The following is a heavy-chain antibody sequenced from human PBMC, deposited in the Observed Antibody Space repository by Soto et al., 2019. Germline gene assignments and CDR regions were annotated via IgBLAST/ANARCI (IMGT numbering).Heavy chain of an antibody. J-gene: IGHJ6*02. CDR3: ARGHWGTSSYRHCPVGYYYGMDV. CDR2: IIPIFGTA. CDR1: GGTFSSYA. V-gene: IGHV1-69*06. Sequence: SVKVSCKASGGTFSSYAISWVRQAPGQGLEWMGGIIPIFGTANYAQKFQGRVTITADKSTSTAYMELSSLRSEDTAVYYCARGHWGTSSYRHCPVGYYYGMDVWGQGTKVPVSS. D-gene: IGHD2-2*01.